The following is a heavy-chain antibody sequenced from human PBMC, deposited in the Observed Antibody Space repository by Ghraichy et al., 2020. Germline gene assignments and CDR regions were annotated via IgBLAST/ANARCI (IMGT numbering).Heavy chain of an antibody. CDR1: GFTFSNSW. Sequence: GGSLRLSCAVSGFTFSNSWMSWVRQAPGKGLEWVANIKEDGSNKYYADSVKGRFSISRDNAKNSLYLQLNSLRAEDTAVYYCARDFSCRSIYGRGGCSFDSWGQGTLVTVSS. D-gene: IGHD3-10*01. J-gene: IGHJ4*02. CDR2: IKEDGSNK. V-gene: IGHV3-7*01. CDR3: ARDFSCRSIYGRGGCSFDS.